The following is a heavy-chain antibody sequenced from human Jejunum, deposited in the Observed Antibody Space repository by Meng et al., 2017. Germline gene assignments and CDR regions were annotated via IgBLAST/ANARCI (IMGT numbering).Heavy chain of an antibody. V-gene: IGHV4-4*02. J-gene: IGHJ4*02. CDR2: ISLSGSP. Sequence: QGHVQESGPGLVNPSGTLSLTCAVYGGSISSSSWWSWVRQPPGKGLEWIGEISLSGSPSYNPSLRTRVTISIDTSRNQFSLSLSSVTAADTAVYYCARHGAAPYFDDWGQGSLVTVSS. CDR3: ARHGAAPYFDD. D-gene: IGHD2-15*01. CDR1: GGSISSSSW.